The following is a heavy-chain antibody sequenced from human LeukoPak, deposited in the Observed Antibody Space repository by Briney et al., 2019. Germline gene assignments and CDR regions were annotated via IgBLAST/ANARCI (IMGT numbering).Heavy chain of an antibody. CDR2: INPSGGST. D-gene: IGHD6-13*01. CDR3: ARDRQQLARDIDY. Sequence: ASVKVSCNASGYTFTSYYMHWVRQAPGQGLEWMGIINPSGGSTSYAQKFQGRVTMTRDTSTSTVYMELSRLRSEDTAVYYCARDRQQLARDIDYWGQGTLVTVSS. J-gene: IGHJ4*02. CDR1: GYTFTSYY. V-gene: IGHV1-46*01.